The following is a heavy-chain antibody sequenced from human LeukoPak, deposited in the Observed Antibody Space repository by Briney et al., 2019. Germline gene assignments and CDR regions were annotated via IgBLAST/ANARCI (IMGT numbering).Heavy chain of an antibody. Sequence: GGSLRLSCAASGFTFSRSSMNWVRQAPGKGLEWVSSITTSSSYIYYTDSVKGRFTISRDNAKNSLYLQMNSLRAEDTAVYYCAKWGCSGVNCYPFAYWGQGTLVTVSS. D-gene: IGHD2-15*01. CDR3: AKWGCSGVNCYPFAY. CDR1: GFTFSRSS. J-gene: IGHJ4*02. CDR2: ITTSSSYI. V-gene: IGHV3-21*04.